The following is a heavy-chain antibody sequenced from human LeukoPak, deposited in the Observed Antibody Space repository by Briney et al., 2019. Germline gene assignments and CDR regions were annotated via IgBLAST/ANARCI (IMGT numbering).Heavy chain of an antibody. V-gene: IGHV3-74*01. CDR3: ARDPYLEWPDY. J-gene: IGHJ4*02. Sequence: PGGSLRLSCAASGFTFSSYWMHWVRHAPGKGLVWVSRINSDGSSTSYADSVKGRFTISRDNAKNTLYLQMNSLRAEDTAVYYCARDPYLEWPDYWGQGTLVTVSS. CDR2: INSDGSST. CDR1: GFTFSSYW. D-gene: IGHD3-3*01.